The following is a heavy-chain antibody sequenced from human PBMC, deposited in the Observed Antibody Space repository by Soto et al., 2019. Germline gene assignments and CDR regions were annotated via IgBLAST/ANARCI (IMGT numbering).Heavy chain of an antibody. CDR3: ARAFTIFGVGHDYYYYGMDV. Sequence: SETLSLTCTISGGSISGYYWTWIRQSPGKGLEYIGYVYNGNTNYNPSLNSRVTISVDTSKNQFSLKLSSVTAADTAVYYCARAFTIFGVGHDYYYYGMDVWGQGTTVTVS. CDR1: GGSISGYY. CDR2: VYNGNT. D-gene: IGHD3-3*01. J-gene: IGHJ6*02. V-gene: IGHV4-59*01.